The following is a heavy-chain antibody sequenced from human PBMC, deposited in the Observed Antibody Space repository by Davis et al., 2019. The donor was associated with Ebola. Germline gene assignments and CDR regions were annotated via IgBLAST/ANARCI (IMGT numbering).Heavy chain of an antibody. J-gene: IGHJ6*02. V-gene: IGHV4-4*02. D-gene: IGHD3-10*01. Sequence: SETLSPTCTVSGGSINSSNWWSWVRQPPGKGLEWIGEIYHSGSTNYNPSLKSRVTISVDKSKNQFSLKLSSVTAADTAVYYCARRGRARGMDVWGQGTTVTVSS. CDR2: IYHSGST. CDR1: GGSINSSNW. CDR3: ARRGRARGMDV.